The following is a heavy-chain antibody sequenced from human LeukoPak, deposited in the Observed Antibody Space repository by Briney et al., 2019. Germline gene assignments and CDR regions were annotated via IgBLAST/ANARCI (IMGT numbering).Heavy chain of an antibody. J-gene: IGHJ4*02. CDR2: IKQDGSEK. Sequence: PGGSLRLSCAASGFTFSSYWMSWVRQAPGKGLEWVANIKQDGSEKYYVDSVKGRFTISRDNAKNSLYLQMNSLRAEDTAVYYCARDGYYDILTGYPDYWGQGTLVTVSS. CDR1: GFTFSSYW. CDR3: ARDGYYDILTGYPDY. D-gene: IGHD3-9*01. V-gene: IGHV3-7*03.